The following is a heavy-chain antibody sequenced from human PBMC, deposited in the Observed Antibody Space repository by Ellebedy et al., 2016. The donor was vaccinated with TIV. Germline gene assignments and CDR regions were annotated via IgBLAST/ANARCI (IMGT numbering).Heavy chain of an antibody. CDR3: ANNWNVDY. V-gene: IGHV3-23*01. CDR2: ISGSGGST. J-gene: IGHJ4*02. CDR1: GFTFSSYA. D-gene: IGHD1-20*01. Sequence: GESLKISXAASGFTFSSYAMSWVRQAPGKGLEWVSVISGSGGSTYYADSVKGRFTISRDNSKNTLYLQMNSLRAEDTAVYYCANNWNVDYWGQGTLVTVSS.